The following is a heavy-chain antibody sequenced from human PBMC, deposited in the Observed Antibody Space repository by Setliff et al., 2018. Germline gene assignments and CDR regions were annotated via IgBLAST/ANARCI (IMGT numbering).Heavy chain of an antibody. CDR3: ATDGPVLNGDYIS. V-gene: IGHV4-59*02. J-gene: IGHJ5*02. D-gene: IGHD3-10*01. CDR2: MYCSGDT. CDR1: GGSVRGYY. Sequence: TLSLTCTVSGGSVRGYYWSWIRQPPGKGLEWIGYMYCSGDTNYNPSLKSRVTISVDTSKNQFSLELRSVTAADTAVYYCATDGPVLNGDYISWGQGTPVTVSS.